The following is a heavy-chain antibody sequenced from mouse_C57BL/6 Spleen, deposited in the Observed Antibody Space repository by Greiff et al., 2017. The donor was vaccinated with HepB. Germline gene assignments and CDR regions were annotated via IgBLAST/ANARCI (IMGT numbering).Heavy chain of an antibody. D-gene: IGHD1-1*01. V-gene: IGHV1-63*01. CDR2: IYPGGGYT. CDR3: ARDYYGSGYDYYAMDY. CDR1: GYTFTNYW. Sequence: VQLQQSGAELVRPGTSVKMSCKASGYTFTNYWIGWAKQRPGHGLEWIGDIYPGGGYTNYNEKFKGKATLTADKSSSTAYMQFSSLTSEDSAIYYCARDYYGSGYDYYAMDYWGQGTSVTVSS. J-gene: IGHJ4*01.